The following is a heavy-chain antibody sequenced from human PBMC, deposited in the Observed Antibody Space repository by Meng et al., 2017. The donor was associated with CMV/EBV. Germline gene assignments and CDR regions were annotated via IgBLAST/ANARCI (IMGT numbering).Heavy chain of an antibody. J-gene: IGHJ4*02. CDR1: GFTFRNHW. CDR3: VRDWDHPTDRLDY. Sequence: GSLRLSCAASGFTFRNHWMSWVRQVPGKGLEWVANIKQDGSEKYYLDSVKGRFTISRDNAKDSLFLQMNSLRAEDTAVYYCVRDWDHPTDRLDYWGQGTLVTVSS. V-gene: IGHV3-7*01. D-gene: IGHD1-26*01. CDR2: IKQDGSEK.